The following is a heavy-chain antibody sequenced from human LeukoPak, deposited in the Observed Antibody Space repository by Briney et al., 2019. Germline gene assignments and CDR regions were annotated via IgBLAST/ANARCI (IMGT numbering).Heavy chain of an antibody. CDR2: ITSSSTYI. J-gene: IGHJ6*03. CDR1: GFTFSTYN. Sequence: GSLCLTCAASGFTFSTYNMNWVRRPPGKGLEWVSSITSSSTYIFYPDPVRGRFTISEATTENSLLLHSTSLTDEDTDDYYFARDPYSGGYGGYYYYYMDVWGKGTTVTVSS. D-gene: IGHD6-19*01. CDR3: ARDPYSGGYGGYYYYYMDV. V-gene: IGHV3-21*01.